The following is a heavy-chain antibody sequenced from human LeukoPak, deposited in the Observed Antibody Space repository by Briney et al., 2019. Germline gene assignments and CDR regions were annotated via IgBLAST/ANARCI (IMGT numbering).Heavy chain of an antibody. CDR1: GGSFSGYY. V-gene: IGHV4-34*01. D-gene: IGHD5-18*01. CDR2: INHSGST. J-gene: IGHJ5*02. Sequence: SETLSPTCAVYGGSFSGYYWNWIRQPPGKGLEWIGEINHSGSTNYNPSLKSRVTISVDTSKNQFSLKLSSVTAADTAVYYCARRGAWIQLWRSWGQGIFVAVSS. CDR3: ARRGAWIQLWRS.